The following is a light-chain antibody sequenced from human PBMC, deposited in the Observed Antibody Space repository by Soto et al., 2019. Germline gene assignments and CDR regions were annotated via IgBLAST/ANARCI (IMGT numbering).Light chain of an antibody. CDR1: QNIGND. J-gene: IGKJ1*01. V-gene: IGKV1-17*01. CDR2: DAS. Sequence: DIQMTQSPSSLSASVGDRVTITCRASQNIGNDLGWYQQKPGKAPKLLIYDASSLESGVPSRFSGSGSGTEFTLTISSLQPDDFATYYCQQYHSYSWTFGQGTKVDIK. CDR3: QQYHSYSWT.